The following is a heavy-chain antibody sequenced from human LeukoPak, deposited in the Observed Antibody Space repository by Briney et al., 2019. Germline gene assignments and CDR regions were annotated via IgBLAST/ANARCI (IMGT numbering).Heavy chain of an antibody. Sequence: ASVKVSCKASGYTFTTYAINWVRQAPGHRLEWMGWINAGSGNTKYSEEFQGRVTFTRDTSATTAYMELSSLRSEDMAVYYCARDRGWGSDAFDIWGQGTMVTVSS. CDR3: ARDRGWGSDAFDI. CDR2: INAGSGNT. D-gene: IGHD6-19*01. V-gene: IGHV1-3*03. J-gene: IGHJ3*02. CDR1: GYTFTTYA.